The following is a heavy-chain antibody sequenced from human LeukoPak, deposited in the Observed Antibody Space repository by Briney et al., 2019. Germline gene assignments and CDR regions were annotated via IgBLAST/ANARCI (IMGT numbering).Heavy chain of an antibody. CDR1: GGSISSSSYY. V-gene: IGHV4-39*07. J-gene: IGHJ4*02. CDR3: ARERRGLLDY. Sequence: SETLSLTCTVSGGSISSSSYYWGWIRQPPGKGLEWIGSIYYSGSTYYNPSLKSRVTISVDTSKNQFSLKLSSVTAADTAVYYCARERRGLLDYWGQGTLVTVSS. CDR2: IYYSGST. D-gene: IGHD3-10*01.